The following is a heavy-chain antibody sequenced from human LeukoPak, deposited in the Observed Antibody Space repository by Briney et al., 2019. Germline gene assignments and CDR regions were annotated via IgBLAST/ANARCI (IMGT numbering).Heavy chain of an antibody. CDR1: GFTFSSYA. J-gene: IGHJ6*02. CDR2: ISGSGGST. V-gene: IGHV3-23*01. CDR3: AKDDPGILTGYYGMDV. Sequence: GGSLRLSCAASGFTFSSYAMSWVRQAPGKGLEWVSAISGSGGSTYYADSVKGRFTISRDNSKNTLYLQMNSLRAEDTAVYYCAKDDPGILTGYYGMDVWGQGTTVTVSS. D-gene: IGHD3-9*01.